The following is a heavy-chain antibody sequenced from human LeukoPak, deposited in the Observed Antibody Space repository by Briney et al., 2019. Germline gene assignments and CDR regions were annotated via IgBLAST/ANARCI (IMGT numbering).Heavy chain of an antibody. CDR1: GGTFSSYA. CDR3: ARVVVVYAYYYYMDV. D-gene: IGHD3-22*01. J-gene: IGHJ6*03. Sequence: ASVKVSCKASGGTFSSYAISWVRQAPGQGLEWMGGIIPIFGTANYAQKFQGRVTITADESTSTAYMELSSLRSEDTAVYYCARVVVVYAYYYYMDVWGKGTTVTISS. CDR2: IIPIFGTA. V-gene: IGHV1-69*13.